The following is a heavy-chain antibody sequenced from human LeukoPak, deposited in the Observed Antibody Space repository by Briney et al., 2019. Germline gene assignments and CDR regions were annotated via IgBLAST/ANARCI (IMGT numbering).Heavy chain of an antibody. CDR3: ARVGMDV. Sequence: GASVKVSCKASGFTLTSYVMHWVRQAPGQRLEWMGWINAGNGNTKYSQKFQGRVTFVRDTSATTVYMELSSLRSEDTAVYYCARVGMDVWGQGTTVTVSS. V-gene: IGHV1-3*01. D-gene: IGHD2-15*01. CDR2: INAGNGNT. CDR1: GFTLTSYV. J-gene: IGHJ6*02.